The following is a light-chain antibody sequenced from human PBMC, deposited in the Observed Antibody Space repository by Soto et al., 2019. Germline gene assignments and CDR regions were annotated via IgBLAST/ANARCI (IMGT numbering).Light chain of an antibody. CDR2: DAS. J-gene: IGKJ5*01. CDR3: QQRSNWPTT. Sequence: EIVLTQSPATLSLSPGERATLXXRASQSVSSYLAWYQQKPGQAPRXLIYDASNRATGIPARFSGSGSGTDFTLTISSLEPEDFAVYYCQQRSNWPTTFGQGTRLEIK. V-gene: IGKV3-11*01. CDR1: QSVSSY.